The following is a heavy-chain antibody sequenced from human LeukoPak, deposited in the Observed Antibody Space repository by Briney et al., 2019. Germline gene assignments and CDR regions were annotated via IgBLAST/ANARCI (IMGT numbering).Heavy chain of an antibody. CDR1: GYIFTSYW. CDR3: ASQSTYSYYDILTGYWDPYGMDV. J-gene: IGHJ6*02. CDR2: IYPGDSDT. Sequence: GESLKISCKGSGYIFTSYWIGWVRQLPGKGLEWMRIIYPGDSDTRYSPSFQGQVTISADKSISTAYLQWSSLKASDTAMYYCASQSTYSYYDILTGYWDPYGMDVWGQGTTVTVSS. D-gene: IGHD3-9*01. V-gene: IGHV5-51*01.